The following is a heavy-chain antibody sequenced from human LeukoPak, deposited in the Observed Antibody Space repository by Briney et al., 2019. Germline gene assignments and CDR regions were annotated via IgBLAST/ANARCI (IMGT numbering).Heavy chain of an antibody. CDR3: ARDPGDSHDY. V-gene: IGHV1-2*02. Sequence: PGGSLRLSCAASGYTFTGYCMHWVRQAPGQGLEWMGWINPNSGGTNYAQKFQGRVTMTRDTSISTAYMELSRLRSDDTAVYYCARDPGDSHDYWGQGTLVTVSS. J-gene: IGHJ4*02. D-gene: IGHD7-27*01. CDR2: INPNSGGT. CDR1: GYTFTGYC.